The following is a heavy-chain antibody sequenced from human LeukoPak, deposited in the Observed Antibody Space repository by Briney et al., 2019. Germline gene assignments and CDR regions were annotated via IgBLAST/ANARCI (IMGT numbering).Heavy chain of an antibody. J-gene: IGHJ4*02. CDR1: GYSISSGYY. CDR3: VRSSSSIFDY. Sequence: SETLSLTCAVSGYSISSGYYWAWIRQPPGKGLEWIGSIYHSGSTYYNPSLKSRVTISVDTSKNQCSLKLSSVTAADTAVYYCVRSSSSIFDYWGQGTLVTVSS. D-gene: IGHD6-6*01. V-gene: IGHV4-38-2*01. CDR2: IYHSGST.